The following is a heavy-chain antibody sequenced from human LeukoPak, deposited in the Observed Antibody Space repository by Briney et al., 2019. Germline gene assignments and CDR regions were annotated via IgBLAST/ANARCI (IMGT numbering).Heavy chain of an antibody. CDR3: ARVSDSSGYYYEAFYYYMDV. V-gene: IGHV4-59*01. D-gene: IGHD3-22*01. Sequence: PSETLSLTCTVSGGSISSYYWSWIRQPPGKGLEWMGYIYYSGSTNYNLSLKSRVTISVDTSKNQFSLKLSSVTAADTAVYYCARVSDSSGYYYEAFYYYMDVWGKGTTVTVSS. J-gene: IGHJ6*03. CDR2: IYYSGST. CDR1: GGSISSYY.